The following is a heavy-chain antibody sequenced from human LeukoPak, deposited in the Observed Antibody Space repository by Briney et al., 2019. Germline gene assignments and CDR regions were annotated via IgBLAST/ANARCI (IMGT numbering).Heavy chain of an antibody. Sequence: PSETLSLTCTVSGGSISSYYWSWIRQPPGKGLEWIGYIYCSGSTNYNPSLKSRVTISVDTSKNQFSLKLSSVTAADTAVYYCAREVAEEYSSSPGWFDPWGQGTLVTVSS. CDR3: AREVAEEYSSSPGWFDP. CDR1: GGSISSYY. J-gene: IGHJ5*02. CDR2: IYCSGST. D-gene: IGHD6-6*01. V-gene: IGHV4-59*01.